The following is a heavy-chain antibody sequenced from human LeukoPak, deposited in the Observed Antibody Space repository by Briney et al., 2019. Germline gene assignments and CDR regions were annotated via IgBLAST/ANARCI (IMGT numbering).Heavy chain of an antibody. D-gene: IGHD2-15*01. CDR2: IYHSGST. CDR3: ARRTIVVVVAASWFDP. V-gene: IGHV4-38-2*01. J-gene: IGHJ5*02. CDR1: GYSISSGYY. Sequence: PSETLSLTCAVSGYSISSGYYWGWIRPPPGKGLEWIGSIYHSGSTYYNPSLKSRVTISVDTSKNQFSLKLSSVTAADTAVYYCARRTIVVVVAASWFDPWGQGTLVTVSS.